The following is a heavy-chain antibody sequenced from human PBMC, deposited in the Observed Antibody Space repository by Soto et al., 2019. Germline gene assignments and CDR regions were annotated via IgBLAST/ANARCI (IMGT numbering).Heavy chain of an antibody. V-gene: IGHV3-21*01. CDR3: ARDTAMVTGFDY. CDR1: GFTFSSYS. J-gene: IGHJ4*02. Sequence: EVQLVESGGGLVKPGGSLRLSCAASGFTFSSYSMNWVRQAPGKGLEGVSSISSSSSYIYYADSVKGRFTISRDNAKNSLYLQMNSLIAEDTAVHYCARDTAMVTGFDYWGQGTLVTVSS. CDR2: ISSSSSYI. D-gene: IGHD5-18*01.